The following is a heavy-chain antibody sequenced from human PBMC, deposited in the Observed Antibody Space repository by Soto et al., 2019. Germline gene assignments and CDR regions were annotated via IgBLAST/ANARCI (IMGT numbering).Heavy chain of an antibody. V-gene: IGHV1-69*13. CDR2: IIPIFGTA. J-gene: IGHJ6*02. D-gene: IGHD3-22*01. CDR3: ARALYYYDSSGYYYGDYYYGMDV. CDR1: GVTFSSYA. Sequence: GASVKVSCKASGVTFSSYAISWVRQAPGQGLEWMGGIIPIFGTANYAQKFQGRVTITADESTSTAYMELSSLRSEDTAVYYCARALYYYDSSGYYYGDYYYGMDVWGQGTTVTVSS.